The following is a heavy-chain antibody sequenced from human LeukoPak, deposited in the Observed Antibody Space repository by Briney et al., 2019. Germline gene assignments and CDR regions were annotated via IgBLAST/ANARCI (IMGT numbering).Heavy chain of an antibody. CDR1: GGTFSSYA. CDR3: ARIPGGGIYSSSWYLGY. CDR2: IIPIFGTA. Sequence: SVKVSCKASGGTFSSYAISWVRQAPGQGLEWMGGIIPIFGTANYAQKFQGRVTITADESTSTAYMELSSLRSEDTAVYYCARIPGGGIYSSSWYLGYWGQGTLVTVSS. J-gene: IGHJ4*02. V-gene: IGHV1-69*13. D-gene: IGHD6-13*01.